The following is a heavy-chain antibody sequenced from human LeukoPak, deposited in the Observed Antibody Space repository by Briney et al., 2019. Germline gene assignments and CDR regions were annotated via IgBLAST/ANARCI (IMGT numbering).Heavy chain of an antibody. Sequence: GESLKISCKGSGYSFTNYWIGWVRQMPGKGLEWMGIIYPGDSDTRYSPSFQGQVTISADKSISTAYLQWSSLKASDTAIYYCARHGYYYDSSGYYGDYWGQGTLVTVSS. CDR2: IYPGDSDT. J-gene: IGHJ4*02. D-gene: IGHD3-22*01. CDR1: GYSFTNYW. V-gene: IGHV5-51*01. CDR3: ARHGYYYDSSGYYGDY.